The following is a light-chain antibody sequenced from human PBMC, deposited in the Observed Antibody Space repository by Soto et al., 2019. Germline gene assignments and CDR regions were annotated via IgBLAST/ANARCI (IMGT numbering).Light chain of an antibody. Sequence: DIQMTQSPSTLSASVGDRVTITCRASQTISSWLAWYQQKPGKVPKLLIYAASTLQSGVPSRFSGSGSGTDFTLTISSLQPEDVATYYCQKYNSAPHTFGQGTRLE. J-gene: IGKJ5*01. CDR2: AAS. CDR1: QTISSW. CDR3: QKYNSAPHT. V-gene: IGKV1-27*01.